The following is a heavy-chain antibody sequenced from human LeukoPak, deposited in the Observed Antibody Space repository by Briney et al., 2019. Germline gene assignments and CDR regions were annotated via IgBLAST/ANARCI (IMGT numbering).Heavy chain of an antibody. J-gene: IGHJ4*02. Sequence: SETLSLTCTVSGGSISSYYWSWIRQPPGKGLEWFGYIYYSGSTNYNPSLKSRVTISVDTSKNQFSLKLSSVTAADTAVYYCARHQAMVTPYYFDYWGQGTLVTVSS. CDR1: GGSISSYY. CDR3: ARHQAMVTPYYFDY. V-gene: IGHV4-59*08. D-gene: IGHD5-18*01. CDR2: IYYSGST.